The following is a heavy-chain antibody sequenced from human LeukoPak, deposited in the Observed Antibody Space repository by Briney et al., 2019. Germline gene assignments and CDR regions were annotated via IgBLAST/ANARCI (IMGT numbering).Heavy chain of an antibody. CDR1: GFTVSNSY. J-gene: IGHJ3*02. Sequence: GGSLRLSCAASGFTVSNSYMSWVRQAPGKGLEWVSLFYSDDDTHYPDSVKGRFTISRDNSKNTLYLQMSSLRVEDTAVYYCAREGYYDTSGASRAFDIWGQGTMVTVSS. V-gene: IGHV3-66*02. CDR2: FYSDDDT. D-gene: IGHD3-22*01. CDR3: AREGYYDTSGASRAFDI.